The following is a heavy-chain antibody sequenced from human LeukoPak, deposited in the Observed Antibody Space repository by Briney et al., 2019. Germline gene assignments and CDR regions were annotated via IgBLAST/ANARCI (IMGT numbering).Heavy chain of an antibody. J-gene: IGHJ6*02. CDR1: GGSISSSGYY. CDR2: IYYSGST. D-gene: IGHD3-22*01. V-gene: IGHV4-31*03. CDR3: AREPFTYERRTDSYYGLDV. Sequence: SQTLSLTCTVSGGSISSSGYYWSWIRQHPGKGLEWIGYIYYSGSTYYNPSLESRLTISVDTSKNQFSLKLTSVTAADTAVYYCAREPFTYERRTDSYYGLDVWGQGTTVTVSS.